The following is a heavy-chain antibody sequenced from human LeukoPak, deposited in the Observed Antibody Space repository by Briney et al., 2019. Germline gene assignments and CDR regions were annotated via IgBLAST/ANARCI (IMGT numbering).Heavy chain of an antibody. Sequence: GRSLRLSCTASGFTFSNYAMHWVRQPPGKGLGWVAISSYDKSSQYYADSVKSRFTIFRDNSKNTLFLQMNSIVPEATADDYDLKDPVMYSVGFSYYIDYWGQGNLVTVSS. CDR1: GFTFSNYA. J-gene: IGHJ4*02. D-gene: IGHD1-26*01. V-gene: IGHV3-30*18. CDR2: SSYDKSSQ. CDR3: LKDPVMYSVGFSYYIDY.